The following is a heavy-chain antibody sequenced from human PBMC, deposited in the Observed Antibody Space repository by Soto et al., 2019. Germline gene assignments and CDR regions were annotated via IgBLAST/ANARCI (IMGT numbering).Heavy chain of an antibody. CDR2: ISGSGGST. J-gene: IGHJ4*02. CDR1: GFTFSSYA. V-gene: IGHV3-23*01. D-gene: IGHD3-22*01. CDR3: ASPQYDRSGYFAS. Sequence: GGSLRLSCAASGFTFSSYAMSWVRQAPGKGLEWVSAISGSGGSTYYADSVKGRFTISRDNSKNTLWLQMNSLRVEDTAVYYCASPQYDRSGYFASWGQGTLVTVSS.